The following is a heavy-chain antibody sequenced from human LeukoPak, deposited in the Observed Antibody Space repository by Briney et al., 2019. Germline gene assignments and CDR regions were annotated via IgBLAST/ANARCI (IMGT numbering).Heavy chain of an antibody. V-gene: IGHV1-69*13. J-gene: IGHJ6*02. CDR3: ASITMVRGVITLDYYYYGMDV. CDR1: GGTFSSYA. CDR2: IIPIFGTA. Sequence: SVKVSCKASGGTFSSYAISWVRQAPGQGLEWKGGIIPIFGTANYAQKFQGRVTITADESTSTAYMELSSLRSEDTAVYYCASITMVRGVITLDYYYYGMDVWGQGTTVTVSS. D-gene: IGHD3-10*01.